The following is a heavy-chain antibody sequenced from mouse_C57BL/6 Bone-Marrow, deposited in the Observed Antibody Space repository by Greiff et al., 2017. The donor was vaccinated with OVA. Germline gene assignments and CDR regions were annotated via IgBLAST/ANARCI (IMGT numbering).Heavy chain of an antibody. D-gene: IGHD4-1*01. V-gene: IGHV1-50*01. CDR1: GYTFTSYW. Sequence: VQLQQPGAELVKPGASVKLSCKASGYTFTSYWMPWVKQRPGQGLEWIGEIDPSDSYTTYNQKFKGKATLTVDTSSSTAYMQLSSLTSEDSAVYYCARGETGAWFAYWGQGTLVTVSA. CDR3: ARGETGAWFAY. J-gene: IGHJ3*01. CDR2: IDPSDSYT.